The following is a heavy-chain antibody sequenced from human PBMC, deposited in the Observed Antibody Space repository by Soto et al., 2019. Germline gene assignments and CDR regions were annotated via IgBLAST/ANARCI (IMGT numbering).Heavy chain of an antibody. CDR1: GFIFENFG. J-gene: IGHJ5*02. CDR2: ISGSGFKK. D-gene: IGHD1-26*01. CDR3: AKNQGVELVPLATVDWFDP. Sequence: ETLRLSCAASGFIFENFGMSWVRQAPGKGLEWISSISGSGFKKYYADSVKGRFTISRDNSKSTVYLELNNLSAEDTAVYHCAKNQGVELVPLATVDWFDPWGQGSVVTVSS. V-gene: IGHV3-23*01.